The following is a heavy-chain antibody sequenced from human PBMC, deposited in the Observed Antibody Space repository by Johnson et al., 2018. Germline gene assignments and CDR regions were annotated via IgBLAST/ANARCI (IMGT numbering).Heavy chain of an antibody. V-gene: IGHV1-8*01. J-gene: IGHJ3*02. Sequence: QVQLVESGAEVKKPGASVKVSCKASGYTFTSYDINWVRQATGQGLEWMGWMNHNSGNTGYAQKFQGRVTMTRNTSISTAYMELSSLRSEDTAVYYCATRQQLVRSDAFDIWGQGTMVTVSS. CDR2: MNHNSGNT. CDR1: GYTFTSYD. D-gene: IGHD6-13*01. CDR3: ATRQQLVRSDAFDI.